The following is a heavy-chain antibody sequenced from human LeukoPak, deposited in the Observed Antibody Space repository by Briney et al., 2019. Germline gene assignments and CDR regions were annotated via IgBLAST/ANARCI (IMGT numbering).Heavy chain of an antibody. Sequence: PGGSLRLSCTASGFTFGDYAMSWVRQAPGKGLEWVGFIRSKAYGGTTEYAASVKGRFTISRDNAKNSLYLQMNSLRAEDTAVYYCARDLDLFDYWGQGTLVTVSS. CDR3: ARDLDLFDY. V-gene: IGHV3-49*04. CDR1: GFTFGDYA. CDR2: IRSKAYGGTT. J-gene: IGHJ4*02.